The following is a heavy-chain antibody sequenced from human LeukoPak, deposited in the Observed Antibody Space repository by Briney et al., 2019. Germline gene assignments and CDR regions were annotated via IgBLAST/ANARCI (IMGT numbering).Heavy chain of an antibody. CDR2: IYPGDSDT. D-gene: IGHD5-24*01. V-gene: IGHV5-51*01. J-gene: IGHJ4*02. Sequence: GESLKISCKASGYSFTSYWIGWVRQMPGKGLEWMGIIYPGDSDTRYSPSFQGQVTISADKSISTAYLQWSSLKASDTAMYYCARSPVEMATITDPTYFDYWGQGTLVTVSS. CDR3: ARSPVEMATITDPTYFDY. CDR1: GYSFTSYW.